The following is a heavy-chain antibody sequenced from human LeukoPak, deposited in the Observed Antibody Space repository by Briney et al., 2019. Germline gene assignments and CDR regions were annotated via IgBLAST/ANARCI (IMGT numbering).Heavy chain of an antibody. Sequence: SETLSLTCAVYGGSFSGYYWSWIRQPPGKGLGWIGEINHSGSTNYNPSLKSRVTISVDTSKNQFSLKLSSVTAADTAVYYCARFRRYYDILTGYYKYESSDAFDIWGQGTMVTVSS. CDR2: INHSGST. CDR1: GGSFSGYY. J-gene: IGHJ3*02. D-gene: IGHD3-9*01. CDR3: ARFRRYYDILTGYYKYESSDAFDI. V-gene: IGHV4-34*01.